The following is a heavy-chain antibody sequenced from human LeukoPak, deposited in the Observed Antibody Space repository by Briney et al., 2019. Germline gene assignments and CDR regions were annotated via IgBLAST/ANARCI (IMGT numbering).Heavy chain of an antibody. CDR2: IYYSGST. J-gene: IGHJ4*02. D-gene: IGHD5-24*01. Sequence: SETLSLTCTVSGGSISSYYWSWIRQPPGKGLEWIGYIYYSGSTKYNPSLKSRVTISVDTSKNQFSLKLSSVTAADTAVYYCARDRDGYNGVDYWGQGTLVTVSS. CDR3: ARDRDGYNGVDY. V-gene: IGHV4-59*12. CDR1: GGSISSYY.